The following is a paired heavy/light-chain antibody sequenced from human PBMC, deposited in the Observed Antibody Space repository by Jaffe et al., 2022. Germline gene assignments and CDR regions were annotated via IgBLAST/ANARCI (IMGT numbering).Light chain of an antibody. J-gene: IGKJ3*01. V-gene: IGKV1-5*03. CDR1: QSISTW. CDR3: QHYNTDSIT. CDR2: KAS. Sequence: DIPMTQSPSTLSASVGDRVTITCRASQSISTWLAWYQQQPGKAPKLLIYKASSLQSGVPSRFSGSGSGTEFTLTISSLQPDDFATYYCQHYNTDSITFGPGTKVDIK.
Heavy chain of an antibody. CDR2: IYWNDDK. Sequence: QITLKESGPTLVKPTQTLTLTCTFSGFSLSTGAVGVGWIRQPPGKALEWLALIYWNDDKRYSPSLKSRLTVTKDTSKNQVVLTMTNLDPVDTATYYCAHSLNTVHDVFDIWGQGTMVTVSS. D-gene: IGHD4-17*01. CDR1: GFSLSTGAVG. V-gene: IGHV2-5*01. CDR3: AHSLNTVHDVFDI. J-gene: IGHJ3*02.